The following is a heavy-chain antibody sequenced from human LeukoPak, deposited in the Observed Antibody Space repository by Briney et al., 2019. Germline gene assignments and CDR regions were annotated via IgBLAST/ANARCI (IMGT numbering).Heavy chain of an antibody. CDR2: IYPGEFDI. Sequence: GESLKISCKGSGCSFNDYWIGWVRQMPGKGLEWMGLIYPGEFDIRYSPSFQGQVTISADKSISTAYLQWKSLKASDTAMYYCARHAFHNDNSDYYFAHWGQGTLVTVSS. CDR3: ARHAFHNDNSDYYFAH. J-gene: IGHJ4*02. V-gene: IGHV5-51*01. CDR1: GCSFNDYW. D-gene: IGHD3-22*01.